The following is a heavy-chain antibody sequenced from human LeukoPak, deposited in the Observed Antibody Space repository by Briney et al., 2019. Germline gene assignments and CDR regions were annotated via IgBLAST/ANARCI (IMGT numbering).Heavy chain of an antibody. Sequence: GGSLRLSCAASGFTFGSYAMHWVRQAPGKGLEWVAVISYDGSNKYYADSVKGRFTISRDNSKNTLYLQMNSLRAEDTAVYYCAREPVVPAANYYYYYGMDVWGQGTTVTVSS. CDR3: AREPVVPAANYYYYYGMDV. CDR1: GFTFGSYA. D-gene: IGHD2-2*01. J-gene: IGHJ6*02. CDR2: ISYDGSNK. V-gene: IGHV3-30-3*01.